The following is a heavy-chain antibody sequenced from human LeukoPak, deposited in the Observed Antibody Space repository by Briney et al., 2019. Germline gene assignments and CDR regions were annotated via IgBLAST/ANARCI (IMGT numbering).Heavy chain of an antibody. V-gene: IGHV5-51*01. CDR2: IYPGDSDT. D-gene: IGHD4-23*01. CDR1: GYSFTSYW. CDR3: ARQGYGGNSPVDY. Sequence: GESLKISCKGSGYSFTSYWIGWVRPMPGKALEWMGIIYPGDSDTRYSPSFQGQVTIPAAKSISTAYLQWSSLKASDTAMYYCARQGYGGNSPVDYWGQGTLVTVSS. J-gene: IGHJ4*02.